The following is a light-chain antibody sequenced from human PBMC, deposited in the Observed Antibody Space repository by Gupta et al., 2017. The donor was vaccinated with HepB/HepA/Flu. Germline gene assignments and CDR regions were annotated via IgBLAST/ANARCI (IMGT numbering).Light chain of an antibody. Sequence: EIELTQSPGTLSLSPGERATLSCRASQSLSSGYLAWYQQKPGQAPRLLTYGASSRATGIPDRFSGSGSGTDFTLTISRLEPEDFAVYYCQQYGGLPYTFGQGTKLEIK. CDR1: QSLSSGY. J-gene: IGKJ2*01. V-gene: IGKV3-20*01. CDR3: QQYGGLPYT. CDR2: GAS.